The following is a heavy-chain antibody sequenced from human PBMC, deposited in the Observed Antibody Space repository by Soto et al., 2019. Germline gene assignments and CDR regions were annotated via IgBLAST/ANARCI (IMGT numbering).Heavy chain of an antibody. V-gene: IGHV1-8*01. CDR3: ARGRGWRDY. CDR1: GYPFTTYD. CDR2: INLNSGHT. J-gene: IGHJ4*02. Sequence: QLQLVQSGAEVKKPGASVKVSCKASGYPFTTYDISWVRQAAGQGLEWMGWINLNSGHTDYAQRFQGRVTMTRNTSLSTAYMELTSLSSEDTAVYYCARGRGWRDYWGQGTLVTVSS. D-gene: IGHD6-19*01.